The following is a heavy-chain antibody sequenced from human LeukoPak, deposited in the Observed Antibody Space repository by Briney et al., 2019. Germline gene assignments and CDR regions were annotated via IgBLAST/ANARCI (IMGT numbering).Heavy chain of an antibody. CDR1: GYSFTSYL. CDR3: ARHPLLRGYTYGYADY. CDR2: IYPGDSDT. Sequence: GGSLKISCKGSGYSFTSYLIVWVRQMPGKGLEWMGIIYPGDSDTRYSPSFQGQVTISADKSISTDYLQWSSLKASDTAMYYCARHPLLRGYTYGYADYWGQGTLVTVSS. J-gene: IGHJ4*02. D-gene: IGHD5-18*01. V-gene: IGHV5-51*01.